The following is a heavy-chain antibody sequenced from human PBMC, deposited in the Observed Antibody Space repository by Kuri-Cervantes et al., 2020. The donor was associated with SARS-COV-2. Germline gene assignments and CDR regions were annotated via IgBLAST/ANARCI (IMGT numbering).Heavy chain of an antibody. CDR1: GFTLSSYA. CDR3: AGQSGSYATTDY. V-gene: IGHV3-33*08. J-gene: IGHJ4*02. Sequence: GGSLRLSCAASGFTLSSYAMSWVRLAPGKGLEWVAIIWYDGSNKYYADSVKGRFTISRDNSKNTLSLQMNSLRPEDTSVYYCAGQSGSYATTDYWGQGTLVTVSS. D-gene: IGHD1-26*01. CDR2: IWYDGSNK.